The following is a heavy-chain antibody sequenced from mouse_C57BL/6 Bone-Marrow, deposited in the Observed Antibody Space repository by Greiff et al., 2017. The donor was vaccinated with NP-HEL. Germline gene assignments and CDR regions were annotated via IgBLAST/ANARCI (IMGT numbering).Heavy chain of an antibody. CDR2: IHPSDSDT. J-gene: IGHJ3*01. Sequence: KQRPGQGLEWIGRIHPSDSDTNYNQKFKGKATLTVDKSSSTAYMQLSSLTSEDSAVYYCAIEGIPYYGSSGFAYWGQGTLVTVSA. CDR3: AIEGIPYYGSSGFAY. V-gene: IGHV1-74*01. D-gene: IGHD1-1*01.